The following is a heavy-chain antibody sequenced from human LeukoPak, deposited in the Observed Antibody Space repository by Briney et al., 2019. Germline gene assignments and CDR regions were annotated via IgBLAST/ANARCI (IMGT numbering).Heavy chain of an antibody. CDR2: MNPNSGNT. Sequence: ASVKVSCKASGYAFTSYDINWVRQATGQGLEWMGWMNPNSGNTGYAQKFQGRVTMTRNTSISTAYMELSSLRSEDTAVYYCARGSGWIAMYYFDYWGQGTLVTVSS. CDR3: ARGSGWIAMYYFDY. J-gene: IGHJ4*02. V-gene: IGHV1-8*01. D-gene: IGHD2-2*03. CDR1: GYAFTSYD.